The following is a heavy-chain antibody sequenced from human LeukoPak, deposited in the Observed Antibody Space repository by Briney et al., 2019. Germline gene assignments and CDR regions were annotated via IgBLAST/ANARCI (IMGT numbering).Heavy chain of an antibody. J-gene: IGHJ4*02. D-gene: IGHD3-22*01. V-gene: IGHV4-39*07. CDR1: GASISSSTYY. Sequence: SETLSLTCTVSGASISSSTYYWGWIRQPPGKGLEWIGSASHSGNTYYNPSLKSRVTILVDTSKNQFSLKMTSVTAADTAVYYCARDQYYDVSTYYEIDYWGQGTLVTVPS. CDR3: ARDQYYDVSTYYEIDY. CDR2: ASHSGNT.